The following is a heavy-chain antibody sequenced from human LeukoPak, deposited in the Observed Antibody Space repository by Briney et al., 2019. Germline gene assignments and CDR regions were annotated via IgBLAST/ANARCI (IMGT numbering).Heavy chain of an antibody. CDR3: ALSAQQWLVRRELWYFDL. D-gene: IGHD6-19*01. J-gene: IGHJ2*01. CDR2: IYYSGST. V-gene: IGHV4-30-4*01. CDR1: GGSISNSIYY. Sequence: SETLSLTCTVSGGSISNSIYYWSWIRQPPGKGLEWIGYIYYSGSTYYNPSLKSRVTISVDTSKNQFSLKLSSVTAADTAVYYCALSAQQWLVRRELWYFDLWGRGTLVTVSS.